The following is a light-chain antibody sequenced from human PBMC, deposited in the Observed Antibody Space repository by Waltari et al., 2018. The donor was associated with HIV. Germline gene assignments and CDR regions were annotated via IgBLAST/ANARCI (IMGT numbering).Light chain of an antibody. CDR3: CSYAGSSTFV. Sequence: QSALTQPASVSGSPGQSLTISCTGTSSDVGSYYLVSWYQQHPGKATKLMVYGVNKRPSGVSNRISGSKSGNTASLTISGLQAEDEADFYCCSYAGSSTFVFGGGTKLTVL. V-gene: IGLV2-23*02. CDR1: SSDVGSYYL. J-gene: IGLJ3*02. CDR2: GVN.